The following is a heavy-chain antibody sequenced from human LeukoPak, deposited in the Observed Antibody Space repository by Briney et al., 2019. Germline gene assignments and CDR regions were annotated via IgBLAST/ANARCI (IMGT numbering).Heavy chain of an antibody. V-gene: IGHV1-8*01. CDR3: ARAGGYCGRISCPYYFDY. D-gene: IGHD2-15*01. Sequence: GESLKISCKASGYTFTSYDISWVRQAPGQGLEWMGWISAYNGNTNYAQKLQGRVTMTRNTSISTAYMELSSLRSEDTAVYYCARAGGYCGRISCPYYFDYWGQGSLVAVSS. J-gene: IGHJ4*02. CDR1: GYTFTSYD. CDR2: ISAYNGNT.